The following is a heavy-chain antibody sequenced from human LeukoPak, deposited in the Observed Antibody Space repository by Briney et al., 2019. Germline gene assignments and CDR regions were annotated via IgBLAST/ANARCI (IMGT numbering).Heavy chain of an antibody. CDR2: IKSKTDGGTT. CDR3: TTDESDPRYCSGGSCFTPYYFDY. D-gene: IGHD2-15*01. Sequence: PGGSLRLSCAASGFTFSNAWMSWVRQAPGKGLEWVGRIKSKTDGGTTDYAAPVRGRFTISRDDSKNTLYLQMNSLKTEDTAVYCCTTDESDPRYCSGGSCFTPYYFDYWGQGTLVTVSS. V-gene: IGHV3-15*01. CDR1: GFTFSNAW. J-gene: IGHJ4*02.